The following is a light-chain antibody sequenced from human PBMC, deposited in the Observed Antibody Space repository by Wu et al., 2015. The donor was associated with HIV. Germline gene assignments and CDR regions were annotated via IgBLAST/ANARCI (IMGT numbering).Light chain of an antibody. CDR1: QSVSSN. CDR2: AES. V-gene: IGKV3D-15*01. J-gene: IGKJ1*01. CDR3: QQYNNWPRT. Sequence: EIVLTQSPATLSLSPGERATLSCRASQSVSSNYLAWYQQKPGQAPRLLIYAESSRASGIPDRFSGSGSGTEFTLTISSLQSEDFAVYYCQQYNNWPRTFGQGTKVEIK.